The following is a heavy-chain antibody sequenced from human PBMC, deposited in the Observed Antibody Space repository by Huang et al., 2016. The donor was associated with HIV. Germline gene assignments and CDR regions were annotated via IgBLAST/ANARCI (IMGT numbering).Heavy chain of an antibody. V-gene: IGHV4-39*01. J-gene: IGHJ6*03. Sequence: QLQLQESGPGLVKPSETLSLTCTVSGGSISSSSYYWGWIRQSPGKGLEWIGRIYYIGIGYYHPSLKSRVTMSVDRSSNQFSLKMHSVTAADTAVYYCASRTTVTTTSNYHYFYMDVWGKGTTVIVSS. CDR2: IYYIGIG. D-gene: IGHD4-17*01. CDR1: GGSISSSSYY. CDR3: ASRTTVTTTSNYHYFYMDV.